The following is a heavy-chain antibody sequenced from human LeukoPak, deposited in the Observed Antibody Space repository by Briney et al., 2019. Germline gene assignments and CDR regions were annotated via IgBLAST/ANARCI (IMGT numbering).Heavy chain of an antibody. V-gene: IGHV4-59*01. D-gene: IGHD1-14*01. CDR3: AGTYKYSYYYYMDV. Sequence: SETLSLTRSVSGGSISSYYWSWIRQPPGKGLEWIGYIYNSGSTNYNPSLKSRVTISADTSKNQFALKLSSVTAADTAVYYCAGTYKYSYYYYMDVWGKGTTVTISS. CDR1: GGSISSYY. J-gene: IGHJ6*03. CDR2: IYNSGST.